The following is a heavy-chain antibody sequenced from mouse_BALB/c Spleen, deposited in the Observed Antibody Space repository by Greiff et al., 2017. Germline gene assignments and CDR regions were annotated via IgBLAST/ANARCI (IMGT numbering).Heavy chain of an antibody. Sequence: EVMLVESGGGLVKPGGSLKLSCAASGFAFSSYDMSWVRQTPEKRLEWVAYISSGGGSTYYPDTVKGRFTISRDNAKNNLYLQMSSLKSEDTAMYYCARRGGKGDYWGQGTTLTVSS. J-gene: IGHJ2*01. CDR2: ISSGGGST. V-gene: IGHV5-12-1*01. D-gene: IGHD2-1*01. CDR1: GFAFSSYD. CDR3: ARRGGKGDY.